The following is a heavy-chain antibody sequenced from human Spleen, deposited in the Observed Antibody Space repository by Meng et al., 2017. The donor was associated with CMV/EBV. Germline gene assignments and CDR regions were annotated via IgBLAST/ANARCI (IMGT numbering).Heavy chain of an antibody. CDR3: ARFPFDY. CDR2: INHSGST. CDR1: GTSFSGYY. Sequence: GSLRLSCAVYGTSFSGYYWTWIRQPPGKGLEWIGEINHSGSTNYKPSLKSRVTISVDTSKNQFSLKLSSVTAADTAVYYCARFPFDYWGQGTLVTVSS. V-gene: IGHV4-34*01. J-gene: IGHJ4*02.